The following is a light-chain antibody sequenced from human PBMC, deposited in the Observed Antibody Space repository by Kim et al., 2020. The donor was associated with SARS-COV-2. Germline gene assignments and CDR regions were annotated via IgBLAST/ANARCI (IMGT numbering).Light chain of an antibody. V-gene: IGLV2-8*01. Sequence: GQAVAISCPGTSSDVGAYNYVSWYQQHPGKAPKLMIYELDKRPSGVPDRFSGSKSGNTASLTVSGLQAEDEADYYCSSYAGSNNVLFGGGTQLTVL. J-gene: IGLJ2*01. CDR1: SSDVGAYNY. CDR3: SSYAGSNNVL. CDR2: ELD.